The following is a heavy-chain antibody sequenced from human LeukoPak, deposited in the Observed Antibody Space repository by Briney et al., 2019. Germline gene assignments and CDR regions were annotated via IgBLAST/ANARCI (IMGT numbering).Heavy chain of an antibody. J-gene: IGHJ4*02. CDR3: ARVRSGSYFDY. Sequence: PSQTLSLTCTLSGGSISSYYWSWNRHPDGKGLEWIGRIFTSGSTNYNPSLKSRVPLSVDTSNNQSSLKLSSVTCADTAVYYCARVRSGSYFDYWGQGTLVTVSS. CDR1: GGSISSYY. CDR2: IFTSGST. D-gene: IGHD1-26*01. V-gene: IGHV4-4*07.